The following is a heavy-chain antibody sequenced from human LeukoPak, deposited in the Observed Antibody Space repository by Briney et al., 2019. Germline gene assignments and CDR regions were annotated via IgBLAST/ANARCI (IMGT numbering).Heavy chain of an antibody. CDR1: GGSISSGGYY. CDR2: IYYSGST. V-gene: IGHV4-61*08. J-gene: IGHJ4*02. CDR3: AILRADYYDSSGYYFDY. D-gene: IGHD3-22*01. Sequence: SETLSLTCTVSGGSISSGGYYWSWIRQPPGKGLEWIGYIYYSGSTNYNPSLKSRVTISVDTSKNQFSLKLSSVTAADTAVYYCAILRADYYDSSGYYFDYWGQGTLVTVSS.